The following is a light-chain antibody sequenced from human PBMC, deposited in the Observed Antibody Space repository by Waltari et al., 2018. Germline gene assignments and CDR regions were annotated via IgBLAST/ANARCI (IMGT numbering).Light chain of an antibody. J-gene: IGLJ3*02. CDR2: EVS. CDR1: SSDIGGYNY. Sequence: QSALTQPASVSGSPGPSITIPCTGPSSDIGGYNYVSWSQQHPGKAPKVIIYEVSKRPSGVSHRFSGSKSGNTASLTISGLQADDEADYYCGSYTSSSSLDVVFGGGTELTVL. CDR3: GSYTSSSSLDVV. V-gene: IGLV2-14*03.